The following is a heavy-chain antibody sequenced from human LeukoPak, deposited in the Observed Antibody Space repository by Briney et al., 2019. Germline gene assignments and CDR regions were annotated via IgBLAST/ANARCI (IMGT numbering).Heavy chain of an antibody. CDR2: ICGSGTYI. Sequence: PGGSLRLSCAASGFTFSSYSMNWVRQAPGKGLEWVSSICGSGTYIDYADSVRGRFTISRDNAKDSLYLQMNSLRAEDTAVYYCAKGGGAYYSDSSTYSAPFEHWGQGTLVTVSS. V-gene: IGHV3-21*04. D-gene: IGHD3-22*01. J-gene: IGHJ4*02. CDR3: AKGGGAYYSDSSTYSAPFEH. CDR1: GFTFSSYS.